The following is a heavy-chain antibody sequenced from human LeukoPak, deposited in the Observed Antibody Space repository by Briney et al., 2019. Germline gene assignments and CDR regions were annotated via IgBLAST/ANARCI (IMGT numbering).Heavy chain of an antibody. J-gene: IGHJ4*02. V-gene: IGHV3-48*02. CDR2: INSISGEI. Sequence: GGSLRLSCVASGFTFSYYSMNWVRQAPGKGLEWVSYINSISGEIWYADSVKGRFTISRDDAKNSLYLQMNSLRDEDTAVYYCARDHGYAFDYWGQGALVTVSS. CDR3: ARDHGYAFDY. CDR1: GFTFSYYS. D-gene: IGHD5-12*01.